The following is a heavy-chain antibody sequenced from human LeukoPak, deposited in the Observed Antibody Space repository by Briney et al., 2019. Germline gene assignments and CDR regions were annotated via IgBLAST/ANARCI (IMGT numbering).Heavy chain of an antibody. Sequence: SETLSLTCAVYGGSFSGYYWSWIRQPPGKGLEWIGEINHSGSTNYNPSLKSRVTMSVDASKNQFSLKLSSVTAADTAVYYCANLVGADYFDYWGQGTLVTVSS. D-gene: IGHD1-26*01. CDR2: INHSGST. CDR1: GGSFSGYY. V-gene: IGHV4-34*01. J-gene: IGHJ4*02. CDR3: ANLVGADYFDY.